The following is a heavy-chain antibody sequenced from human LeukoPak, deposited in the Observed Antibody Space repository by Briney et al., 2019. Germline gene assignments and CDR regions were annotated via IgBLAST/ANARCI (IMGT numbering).Heavy chain of an antibody. D-gene: IGHD3-16*01. J-gene: IGHJ4*02. Sequence: QSGGSLRLSCAASGYAFSSHGLTWVRQAPGKGLEWVSTINGPGDNPYYAETVKGLFTISRDNSKNTLYLQMHSLRAEDTAIYYCAKVSVCYGCYLDFWGQGTLVTVS. V-gene: IGHV3-23*01. CDR2: INGPGDNP. CDR3: AKVSVCYGCYLDF. CDR1: GYAFSSHG.